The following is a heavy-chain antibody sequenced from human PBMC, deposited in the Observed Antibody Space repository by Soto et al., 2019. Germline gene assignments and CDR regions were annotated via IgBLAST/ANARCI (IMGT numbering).Heavy chain of an antibody. D-gene: IGHD6-13*01. V-gene: IGHV3-23*01. Sequence: EVQLLESGGGLVQPGRSLRLSCTASGFTFSSHAMTWVRQAPGKGLEWVSGLSDSGDSIYYADSVKGRFTIYRDNSMNSLYLYMNTLRVEDTAVYYCAKVSSSWYAGFFDLWGQGTLVTVSS. CDR3: AKVSSSWYAGFFDL. CDR1: GFTFSSHA. J-gene: IGHJ4*02. CDR2: LSDSGDSI.